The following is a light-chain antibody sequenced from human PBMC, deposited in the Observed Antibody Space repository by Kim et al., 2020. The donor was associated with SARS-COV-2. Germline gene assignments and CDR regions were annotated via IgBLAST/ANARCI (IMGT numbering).Light chain of an antibody. Sequence: KTVTISCTRSSGSIASNYVQWYQQRPGSAPTTVIYEDNQRPSGVSDRFSGSIDSSSNSASLTISGLKTEDEADYYCQSYDSSNYVVFGGGTQLTVL. J-gene: IGLJ2*01. CDR1: SGSIASNY. V-gene: IGLV6-57*03. CDR2: EDN. CDR3: QSYDSSNYVV.